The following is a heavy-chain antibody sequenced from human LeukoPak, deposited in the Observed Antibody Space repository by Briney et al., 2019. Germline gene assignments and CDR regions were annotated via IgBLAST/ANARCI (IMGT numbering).Heavy chain of an antibody. V-gene: IGHV4-39*07. CDR2: IHYSGIT. CDR3: ARVHYYDASDYSTSNWFDP. D-gene: IGHD3-22*01. CDR1: GGSISSSSYY. J-gene: IGHJ5*02. Sequence: PSETLSLTCTVSGGSISSSSYYWGWTRQPPGQGLVWIGTIHYSGITYYNTSLKSLVTISVDTWKNQFSLKLTSVAAADTALYHCARVHYYDASDYSTSNWFDPWGQGTPVTVSS.